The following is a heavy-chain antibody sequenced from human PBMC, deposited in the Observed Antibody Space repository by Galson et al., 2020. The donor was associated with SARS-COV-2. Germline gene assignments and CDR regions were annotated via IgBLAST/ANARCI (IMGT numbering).Heavy chain of an antibody. CDR2: IYYSGST. J-gene: IGHJ3*02. CDR3: ARHLLWFGEFNLDAFDI. D-gene: IGHD3-10*01. Sequence: SETLSLTCTVSGGSISSSSYYWGWIRQPPGKGLEWIVSIYYSGSTYYNPSLKSRVTISVDTSKNQFSLKLSSVTAADTAVYYCARHLLWFGEFNLDAFDIWGQGTMVTVSS. CDR1: GGSISSSSYY. V-gene: IGHV4-39*01.